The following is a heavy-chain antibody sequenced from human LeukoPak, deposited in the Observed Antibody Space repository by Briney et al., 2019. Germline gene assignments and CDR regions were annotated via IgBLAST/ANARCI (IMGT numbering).Heavy chain of an antibody. Sequence: SETLSLTCNVSGGSITSHSWNWIRQSPGKGLEWIGYFHNSGTSTYNPSLKSRVTISADTSKNQFSLKLNSLTTADTAVYYCTRGAGWLIDYWGQGILVTVSS. CDR3: TRGAGWLIDY. J-gene: IGHJ4*02. V-gene: IGHV4-59*11. CDR1: GGSITSHS. D-gene: IGHD3-16*01. CDR2: FHNSGTS.